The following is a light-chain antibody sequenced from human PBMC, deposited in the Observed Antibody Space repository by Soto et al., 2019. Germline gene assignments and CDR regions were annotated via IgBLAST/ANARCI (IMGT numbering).Light chain of an antibody. CDR2: GNT. Sequence: QAVVTQPPSVSGAPGQRVTISCTGSSSNIGTPYDVHWYQQLPGTAPKLLISGNTDRPSGVPDRFSGSKSGTSASLAITGLQDEDEADYYCQSYDTSLSVWVFGGGTKLTVL. V-gene: IGLV1-40*01. CDR3: QSYDTSLSVWV. CDR1: SSNIGTPYD. J-gene: IGLJ3*02.